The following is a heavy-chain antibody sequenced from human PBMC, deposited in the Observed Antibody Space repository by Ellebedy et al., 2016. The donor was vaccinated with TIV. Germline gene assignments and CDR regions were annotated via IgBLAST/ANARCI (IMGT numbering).Heavy chain of an antibody. Sequence: PGGSLRLSCAASGFTFSSYGMHWVRQAPGKGLEWVAVISYDGSNKYYADSVKGRFTISRDNSKNTLYLQMNSLRAEDTAVYYWTAILTGYSMGRYFDYWGQGTLVTVSS. CDR2: ISYDGSNK. J-gene: IGHJ4*02. V-gene: IGHV3-30*03. CDR1: GFTFSSYG. D-gene: IGHD3-9*01. CDR3: TAILTGYSMGRYFDY.